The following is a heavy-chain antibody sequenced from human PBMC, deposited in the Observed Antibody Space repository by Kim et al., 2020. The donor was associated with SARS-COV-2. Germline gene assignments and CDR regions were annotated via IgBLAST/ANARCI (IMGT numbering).Heavy chain of an antibody. J-gene: IGHJ4*02. CDR3: ARHRTGRDYFDS. CDR2: IYDSGYT. CDR1: GGSIRTYC. Sequence: SETLSLTCSVSGGSIRTYCWSWIRQSPGKGLEWIGYIYDSGYTNHNPSLKSRVTVSVDTSKNQFNLSLNSVTAADTAVYYCARHRTGRDYFDSWGQGTLVTVSS. V-gene: IGHV4-59*08.